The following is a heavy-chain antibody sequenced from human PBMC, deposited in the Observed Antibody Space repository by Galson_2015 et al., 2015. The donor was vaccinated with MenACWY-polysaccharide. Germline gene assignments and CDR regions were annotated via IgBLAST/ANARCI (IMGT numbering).Heavy chain of an antibody. D-gene: IGHD3-22*01. V-gene: IGHV1-8*01. CDR3: ARGGKYYYDSSGYLNGFDP. Sequence: SVKVSCKASGYSFSSYDINWVRQTTGQGLEWMGWMNPNSGNTGYAQKFQGRVTMTMNTSISIAYMELSSLRSEDTAAYYCARGGKYYYDSSGYLNGFDPWGHGTLVTVSS. J-gene: IGHJ5*02. CDR2: MNPNSGNT. CDR1: GYSFSSYD.